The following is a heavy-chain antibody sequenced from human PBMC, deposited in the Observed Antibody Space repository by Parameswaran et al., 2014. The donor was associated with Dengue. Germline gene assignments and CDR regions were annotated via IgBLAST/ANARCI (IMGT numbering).Heavy chain of an antibody. Sequence: SWVRQAPGQGLEWMGWISAYNGHTNYAQKVQGRVTMTTDTSTSTAYMELRSLRSDDTAMYYCARERERKDDFWSGYMNWFDPWGQGTLVTVSS. CDR3: ARERERKDDFWSGYMNWFDP. V-gene: IGHV1-18*01. J-gene: IGHJ5*02. D-gene: IGHD3-3*01. CDR2: ISAYNGHT.